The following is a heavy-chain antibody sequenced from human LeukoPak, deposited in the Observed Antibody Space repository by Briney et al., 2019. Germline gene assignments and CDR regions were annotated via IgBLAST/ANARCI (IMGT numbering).Heavy chain of an antibody. V-gene: IGHV4-59*01. Sequence: SETLSLTCTVSGDSISSYYWSWIRQPPGKGLEWIGYISDSGISNYNPSLKSRVTMSLDTSKNQLSLKFNSVTAADTAVYYCARVSVTTVVTGGPSYFDYWGQGTLVTVSS. CDR3: ARVSVTTVVTGGPSYFDY. J-gene: IGHJ4*02. D-gene: IGHD4-23*01. CDR2: ISDSGIS. CDR1: GDSISSYY.